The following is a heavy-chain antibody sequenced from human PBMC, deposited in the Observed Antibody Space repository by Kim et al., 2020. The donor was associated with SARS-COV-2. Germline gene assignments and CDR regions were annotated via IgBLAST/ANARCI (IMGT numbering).Heavy chain of an antibody. D-gene: IGHD3-16*02. CDR3: ASALGH. CDR1: GDSLSSDY. V-gene: IGHV4-4*07. J-gene: IGHJ4*02. CDR2: IYTSGRT. Sequence: SKTLSLTCTVSGDSLSSDYWSWNRQPAGKGLEWIGRIYTSGRTNYNPSLQSRVTMSVDMSKNQFSLKLSSVTAADTAVYYCASALGHWGQGTLVTVSS.